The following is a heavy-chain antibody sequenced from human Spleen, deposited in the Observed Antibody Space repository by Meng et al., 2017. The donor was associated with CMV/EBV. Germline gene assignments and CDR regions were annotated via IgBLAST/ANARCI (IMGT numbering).Heavy chain of an antibody. CDR1: GFTFSSYS. V-gene: IGHV3-21*04. CDR2: ISSSSSYI. Sequence: GESLKISCAASGFTFSSYSMNWVRQAPGKGLEWVSSISSSSSYIYYADSVKGRFTISRDNAKNSLYVQMNSLTTEDTAVYYCARFYSAYAMDVWGQGTTVTVSS. CDR3: ARFYSAYAMDV. J-gene: IGHJ6*02. D-gene: IGHD4-11*01.